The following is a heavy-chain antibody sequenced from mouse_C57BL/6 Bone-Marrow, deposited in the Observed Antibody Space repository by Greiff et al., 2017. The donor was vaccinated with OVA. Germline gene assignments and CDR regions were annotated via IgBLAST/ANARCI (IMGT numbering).Heavy chain of an antibody. CDR3: GRWGAPLGNWLAY. Sequence: VQLQQSGPELVRPGASVKISCKAPGYTFTSHWMQWVRQRPGQGLEWIGEIFPGSGSTYYNEKFKGKATLTVDTSSSTPYMQLRRLTSEDSAVYDCGRWGAPLGNWLAYWGQGTLVTVSA. CDR2: IFPGSGST. CDR1: GYTFTSHW. D-gene: IGHD3-1*01. V-gene: IGHV1-56*01. J-gene: IGHJ3*01.